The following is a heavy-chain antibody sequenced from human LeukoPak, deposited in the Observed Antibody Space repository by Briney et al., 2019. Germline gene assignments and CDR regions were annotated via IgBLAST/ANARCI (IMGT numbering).Heavy chain of an antibody. CDR1: GFTFSNAW. CDR3: ARVRPGYYTYFDY. Sequence: SGGSLRLSCAASGFTFSNAWMNWVRQAPGKGLEWVSVIYSGGDTYYADSVKGRFTISRDNSKNTLYLQMNSLRAEDTAIYYCARVRPGYYTYFDYWGQGTLVTVSS. J-gene: IGHJ4*02. V-gene: IGHV3-53*01. CDR2: IYSGGDT. D-gene: IGHD3/OR15-3a*01.